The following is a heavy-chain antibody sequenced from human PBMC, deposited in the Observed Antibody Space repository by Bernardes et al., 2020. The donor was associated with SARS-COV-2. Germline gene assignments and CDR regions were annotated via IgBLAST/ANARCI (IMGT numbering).Heavy chain of an antibody. CDR2: ISSSGSFI. J-gene: IGHJ6*02. V-gene: IGHV3-21*06. CDR1: RFTFSTYT. D-gene: IGHD2-21*01. CDR3: TRGGDCGGTRCPSPMDV. Sequence: GSLRRSGAASRFTFSTYTMNWVRQAPGKGLEWVSSISSSGSFIYHADSVKGRFTISRDNAKNSVFLQMDRLRGDDTGIYYCTRGGDCGGTRCPSPMDVWGQGTTVNVSS.